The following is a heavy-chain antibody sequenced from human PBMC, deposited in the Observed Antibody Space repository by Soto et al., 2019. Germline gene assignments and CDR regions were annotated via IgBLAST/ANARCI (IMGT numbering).Heavy chain of an antibody. Sequence: QVQLVESGGGVVQPGRSLRLSCVGSGFTFSSFGMHWVRLAPGKGLQWVAAMSYDGRNKYYADSVKGRFTISRDDSKNTLYLYLNSLRPDDTAVYYCSKGRCCSSSCYQTPEFDYWGQGTLVTVSS. CDR1: GFTFSSFG. D-gene: IGHD2-2*01. V-gene: IGHV3-30*18. CDR3: SKGRCCSSSCYQTPEFDY. CDR2: MSYDGRNK. J-gene: IGHJ4*02.